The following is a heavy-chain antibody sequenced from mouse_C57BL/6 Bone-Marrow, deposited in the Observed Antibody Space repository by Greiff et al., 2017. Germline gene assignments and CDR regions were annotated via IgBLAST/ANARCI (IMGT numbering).Heavy chain of an antibody. D-gene: IGHD1-1*01. CDR2: IWWDDDK. CDR3: ARAYYYGSSYGAMDY. Sequence: QVTLKVSGPGILQPSQTLSLTCSFSGFSLSTFGMGVGWIRQPSGKGLEWLAHIWWDDDKYYNPALTSRLTISKDTSKNQVFLKIANVDTADTATYYCARAYYYGSSYGAMDYWGQGTSVTVSS. J-gene: IGHJ4*01. CDR1: GFSLSTFGMG. V-gene: IGHV8-8*01.